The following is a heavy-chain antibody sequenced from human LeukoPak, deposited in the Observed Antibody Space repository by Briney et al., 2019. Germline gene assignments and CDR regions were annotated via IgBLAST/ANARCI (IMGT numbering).Heavy chain of an antibody. J-gene: IGHJ5*02. CDR2: ISSSGSTI. CDR1: GFTFSRYE. D-gene: IGHD2-2*01. V-gene: IGHV3-48*03. Sequence: GGSLRLSCAASGFTFSRYEMNWVRQAPGKGLEWVSYISSSGSTIYYADSVKGRFTISRDNAKTSLYLQMNSLRAEDTAVYYCARGQVVPAARWFDPWGQGTLVTVSS. CDR3: ARGQVVPAARWFDP.